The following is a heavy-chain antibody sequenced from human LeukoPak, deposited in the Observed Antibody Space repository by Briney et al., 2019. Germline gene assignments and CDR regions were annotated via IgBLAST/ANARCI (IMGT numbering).Heavy chain of an antibody. CDR2: ISAYNGNT. J-gene: IGHJ4*02. D-gene: IGHD3-22*01. CDR3: ARDLARYYDSSGYSDY. CDR1: GYTFTSYG. Sequence: ASVKVSYKASGYTFTSYGISWVRQAPGQGLEWMGWISAYNGNTNYAQKLQGRVTMTTDISTSTAYMELRSLRSDDTAVYYCARDLARYYDSSGYSDYWGQGTLVTVSS. V-gene: IGHV1-18*01.